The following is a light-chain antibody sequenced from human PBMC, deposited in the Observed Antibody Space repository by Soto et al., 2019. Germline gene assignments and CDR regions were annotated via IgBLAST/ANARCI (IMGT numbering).Light chain of an antibody. Sequence: QSALTQPASVSGSPGQSITISCTGTSSDVVGYNSVSWYQQHPGKVPKLMIYDVSNRPSGVSNRFSGSKSVNTASLTISGLQADDEADYYCSSYTSSSTVVFGGGTKLTVL. V-gene: IGLV2-14*03. J-gene: IGLJ2*01. CDR2: DVS. CDR1: SSDVVGYNS. CDR3: SSYTSSSTVV.